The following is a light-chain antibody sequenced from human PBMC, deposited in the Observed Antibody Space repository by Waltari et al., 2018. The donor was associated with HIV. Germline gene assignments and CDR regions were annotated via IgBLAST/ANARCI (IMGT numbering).Light chain of an antibody. CDR2: AAS. CDR1: QSIRNY. CDR3: QQSYSTPRT. Sequence: DIQMTQSPSSLSASVGHRVTITCRASQSIRNYLNWYQQRPGKAPNRLIYAASSLQSGVPSRFSASGFGTDFTLTISSLQPEDFATYYCQQSYSTPRTFGQGTKVDIK. J-gene: IGKJ1*01. V-gene: IGKV1-39*01.